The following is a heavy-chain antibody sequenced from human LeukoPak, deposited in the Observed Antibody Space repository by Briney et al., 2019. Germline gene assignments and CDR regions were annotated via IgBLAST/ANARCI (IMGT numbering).Heavy chain of an antibody. J-gene: IGHJ6*04. Sequence: SETLSLTCAVSGHSISTGYYWGWIRQPPGKGLEWIGSMSHNRGTYYNPSLKSRVTISMDTSKNQISLRLTSVTAADTAVYYCASYYASGVSAYNYYGMDVWGKGTTDTVSS. D-gene: IGHD3-10*01. CDR1: GHSISTGYY. V-gene: IGHV4-38-2*01. CDR2: MSHNRGT. CDR3: ASYYASGVSAYNYYGMDV.